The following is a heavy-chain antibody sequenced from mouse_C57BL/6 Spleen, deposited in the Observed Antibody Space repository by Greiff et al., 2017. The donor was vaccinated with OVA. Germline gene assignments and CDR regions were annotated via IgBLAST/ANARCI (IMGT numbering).Heavy chain of an antibody. CDR1: GFTFSNYW. Sequence: EVKVEESGGGLVQPGGSMKLSCVASGFTFSNYWMNWVRQSPEKGLEWVAQIRLKSDNYATHYAESVKGRFTISRDDSKSSVYLQMNNLRADDTGIYYCTYGAWFAYWGQGTLVTVSA. CDR3: TYGAWFAY. CDR2: IRLKSDNYAT. V-gene: IGHV6-3*01. D-gene: IGHD1-1*01. J-gene: IGHJ3*01.